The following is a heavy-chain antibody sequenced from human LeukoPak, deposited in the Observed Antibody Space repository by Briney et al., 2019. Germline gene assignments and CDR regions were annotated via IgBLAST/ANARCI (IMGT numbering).Heavy chain of an antibody. V-gene: IGHV3-30*04. D-gene: IGHD3-16*02. J-gene: IGHJ4*02. Sequence: GGSLRLSCGASGFTFSSYAMHWVRQAPGKGLEWVAVISYDGSNKYYADSVKGRFTISRDNSKNTLYLQMNSLRAEDTAVYYCARDPYDYVWGSYRYTQGFDYWGQGTLVTVSS. CDR2: ISYDGSNK. CDR3: ARDPYDYVWGSYRYTQGFDY. CDR1: GFTFSSYA.